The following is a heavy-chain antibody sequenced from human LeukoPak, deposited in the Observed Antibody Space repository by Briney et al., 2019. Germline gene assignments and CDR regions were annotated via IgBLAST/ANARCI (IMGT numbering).Heavy chain of an antibody. Sequence: PSETLSLTCTVSGGSISSYYWSWIRQPPGKGLEWIGYIYYSGSTNYNPSLKSRVTISVDTSKNQFSVKLSSVTAADTAEYYCARATGSDGSSALLNWGQGTLVTVSS. J-gene: IGHJ4*02. CDR3: ARATGSDGSSALLN. CDR1: GGSISSYY. CDR2: IYYSGST. V-gene: IGHV4-59*01. D-gene: IGHD6-6*01.